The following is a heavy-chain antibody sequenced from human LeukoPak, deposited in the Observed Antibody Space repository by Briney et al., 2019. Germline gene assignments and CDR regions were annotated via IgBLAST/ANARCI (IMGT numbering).Heavy chain of an antibody. Sequence: PGGSLRLSCAASGFSFRNYAMHWVRQAPGKGLEWVASISYDGGNKYYADSVKGRFTISRDNSKNTLYLQMNSLRVEDTAVYYCARDRGLVVAATLALDYWGQGTLVTVSS. CDR3: ARDRGLVVAATLALDY. CDR2: ISYDGGNK. D-gene: IGHD2-15*01. J-gene: IGHJ4*02. V-gene: IGHV3-30-3*01. CDR1: GFSFRNYA.